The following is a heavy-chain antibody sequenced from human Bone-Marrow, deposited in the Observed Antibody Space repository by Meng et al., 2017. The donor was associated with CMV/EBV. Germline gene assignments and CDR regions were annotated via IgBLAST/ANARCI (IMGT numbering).Heavy chain of an antibody. Sequence: SLKISCAASGFNFEDYTMHWVRQTPGKGLEWVSGITRNSVSIAYADSVKGRFTISRDNAKNSLYLQMNSLRAEDTALYYCARDKTAGLNGGMDVWGQGTTVTVSS. CDR1: GFNFEDYT. V-gene: IGHV3-9*01. CDR2: ITRNSVSI. CDR3: ARDKTAGLNGGMDV. J-gene: IGHJ6*02. D-gene: IGHD2-8*01.